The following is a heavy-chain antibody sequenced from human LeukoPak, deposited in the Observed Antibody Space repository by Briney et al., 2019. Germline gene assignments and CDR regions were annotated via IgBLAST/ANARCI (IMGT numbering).Heavy chain of an antibody. CDR3: ARAGMAARRFWFDP. CDR1: GGSISSGSYY. V-gene: IGHV4-61*02. J-gene: IGHJ5*02. Sequence: SETLSLTCTVSGGSISSGSYYWSWIRQPAGKGLEWIGRIYTSGSTNYNPSLKSRVTISVDASKNQFSLKLSSVTAADTAVYYCARAGMAARRFWFDPWGQGTLVTVSS. D-gene: IGHD6-6*01. CDR2: IYTSGST.